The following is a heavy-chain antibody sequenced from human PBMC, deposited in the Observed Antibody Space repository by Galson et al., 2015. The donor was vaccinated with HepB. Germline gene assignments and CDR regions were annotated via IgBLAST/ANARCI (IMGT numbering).Heavy chain of an antibody. CDR2: ISYDGINK. Sequence: SLRLSCAASGLTFSNYAFHWVRQAPGKGLEWVALISYDGINKYYADSLKGRFTISRDKSKNTLFLQMNNMRGEDTALYYCASLETRGMTTMPFDYWGQGTLVTVSS. V-gene: IGHV3-30-3*02. CDR1: GLTFSNYA. J-gene: IGHJ4*02. CDR3: ASLETRGMTTMPFDY. D-gene: IGHD5-24*01.